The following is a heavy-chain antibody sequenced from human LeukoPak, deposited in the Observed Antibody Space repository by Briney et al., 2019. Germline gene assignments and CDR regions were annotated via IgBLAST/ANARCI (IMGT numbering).Heavy chain of an antibody. J-gene: IGHJ5*02. Sequence: GGSLRLSCAASGFTFNTYGMHWVRQAPRKGLEWVASISDDGSDEYYADTVKGRFTISRDDSKNTVYLQMNSLRAEDSAVYSCARDSYGCFDPWGQGTLVTVSS. D-gene: IGHD4-17*01. CDR1: GFTFNTYG. CDR3: ARDSYGCFDP. V-gene: IGHV3-30-3*01. CDR2: ISDDGSDE.